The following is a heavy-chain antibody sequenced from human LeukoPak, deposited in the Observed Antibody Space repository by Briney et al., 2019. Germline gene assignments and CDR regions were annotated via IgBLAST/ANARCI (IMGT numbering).Heavy chain of an antibody. V-gene: IGHV4-31*03. CDR2: IYYSGST. CDR1: AGSISSGGYY. D-gene: IGHD5-18*01. Sequence: PSQTLSLTCTVSAGSISSGGYYWNWLRQQPGKGLECIGYIYYSGSTYYNPSLKSRVTISVDTSKNQFSLKLSSVTAADTAVYYCARESVQRGAAGAMGFDPWGQGTLVTVSS. J-gene: IGHJ5*02. CDR3: ARESVQRGAAGAMGFDP.